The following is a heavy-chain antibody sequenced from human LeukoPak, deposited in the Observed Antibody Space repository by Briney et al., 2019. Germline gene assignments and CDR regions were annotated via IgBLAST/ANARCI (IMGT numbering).Heavy chain of an antibody. J-gene: IGHJ5*02. CDR2: IDQDGGDK. V-gene: IGHV3-7*01. Sequence: GGSLRLSCAASGFTFSSYWMSWVRQAPGKGLEWVASIDQDGGDKFSVDSVKGRFTISRDNARNSMYLQMNSLRAEDTAVYYCARATLGWFDPWGQGTLVTVSS. D-gene: IGHD7-27*01. CDR1: GFTFSSYW. CDR3: ARATLGWFDP.